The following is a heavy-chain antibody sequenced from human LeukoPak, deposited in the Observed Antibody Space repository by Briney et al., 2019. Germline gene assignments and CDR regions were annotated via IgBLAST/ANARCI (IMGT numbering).Heavy chain of an antibody. J-gene: IGHJ4*02. CDR3: ARPSLNRGSYFDY. CDR1: GFSFSTYW. CDR2: INQDGSEK. Sequence: GGSLRLSCAASGFSFSTYWMSWVRQAPGKGLEWVANINQDGSEKYYVDSVKGRFTVSRDNAKKSLYLQMNSLRAEDTAVYYCARPSLNRGSYFDYWGQGSLVTVS. D-gene: IGHD1-26*01. V-gene: IGHV3-7*01.